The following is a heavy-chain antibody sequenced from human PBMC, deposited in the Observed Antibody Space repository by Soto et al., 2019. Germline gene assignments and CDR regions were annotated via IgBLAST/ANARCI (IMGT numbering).Heavy chain of an antibody. V-gene: IGHV3-48*02. CDR2: ISGGGRPI. CDR1: GFTFSTFS. CDR3: ARDLGWAFDS. Sequence: VQLVESGGGSVQPGGSLRLSCAASGFTFSTFSMNWVRQAPGRGLEWISYISGGGRPISYADSVKGRFTISRDNAKNSIYLQMDSLTDEDTAVYYCARDLGWAFDSWGQGTLVTVSS. D-gene: IGHD6-19*01. J-gene: IGHJ4*02.